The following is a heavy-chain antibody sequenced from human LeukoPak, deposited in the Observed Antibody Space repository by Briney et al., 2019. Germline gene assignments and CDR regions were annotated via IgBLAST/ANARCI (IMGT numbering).Heavy chain of an antibody. CDR2: VSSDGSID. CDR1: GFSFSSYG. V-gene: IGHV3-30*03. D-gene: IGHD1-7*01. Sequence: GGSLRLSCAASGFSFSSYGMHWVRQAPGKGLEWVAVVSSDGSIDYYADSVRGRFAVSRDNSKNTLYLQVNSLRVEDTAVYYCTREGMGTTFSAWFDPWGQGTLVTVPS. CDR3: TREGMGTTFSAWFDP. J-gene: IGHJ5*02.